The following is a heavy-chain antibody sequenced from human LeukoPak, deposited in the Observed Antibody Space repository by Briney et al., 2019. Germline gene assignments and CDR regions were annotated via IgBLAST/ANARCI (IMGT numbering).Heavy chain of an antibody. Sequence: PGGSLRLSCAASGFTFSDYYMSWIRQAPGKGPEWVSYISSSGSTIYYADSVKGRFTISRDNAKNSLYLQMNSLRAEDTAVYYCARDSPHWVRGVISDWGQGTLVTVSS. CDR3: ARDSPHWVRGVISD. CDR2: ISSSGSTI. J-gene: IGHJ4*02. V-gene: IGHV3-11*01. CDR1: GFTFSDYY. D-gene: IGHD3-10*01.